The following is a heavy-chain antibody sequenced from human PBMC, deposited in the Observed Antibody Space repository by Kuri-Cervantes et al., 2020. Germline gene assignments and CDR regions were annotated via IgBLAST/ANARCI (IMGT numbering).Heavy chain of an antibody. CDR2: IWYDGSNK. D-gene: IGHD6-19*01. Sequence: GESLKISWAASGFTFSSYGMHWVRQAPGKGLEWVAVIWYDGSNKYYADSVKGRFTISRDNSKNTLYLQMNSLRAEDTAVYYCARVREQWLWGSYYFDYWGQGTLVTVSS. J-gene: IGHJ4*02. V-gene: IGHV3-33*01. CDR1: GFTFSSYG. CDR3: ARVREQWLWGSYYFDY.